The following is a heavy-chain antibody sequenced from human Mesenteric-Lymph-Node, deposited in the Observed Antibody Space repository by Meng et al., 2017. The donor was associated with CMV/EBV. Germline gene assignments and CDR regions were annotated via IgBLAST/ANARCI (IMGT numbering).Heavy chain of an antibody. D-gene: IGHD3-10*01. CDR2: ISAGNGNT. V-gene: IGHV1-3*01. CDR3: ARATYGSGSYRFDY. J-gene: IGHJ4*02. Sequence: TASGYTSPNYDIRWVRQAPGQGLEWMGWISAGNGNTKYSQKFQGRVTITRDTSASTAYMELSSLRSEDTAVYYCARATYGSGSYRFDYWGQGTWSPSPQ. CDR1: GYTSPNYD.